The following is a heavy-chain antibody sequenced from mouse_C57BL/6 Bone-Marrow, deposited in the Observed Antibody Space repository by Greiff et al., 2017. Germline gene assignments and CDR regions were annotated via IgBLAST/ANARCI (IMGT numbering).Heavy chain of an antibody. D-gene: IGHD1-2*01. Sequence: QVQLQQSGAELARPGASVKLSCKASGYTFTSYGISWVKQRTGQGLEWIGEIYPRSGNTYYNEKFKGKATLTADKSSSTAYMELRSLTAEDSAVYFCARSERRREYSMEYWGQGTPVTVSA. V-gene: IGHV1-81*01. CDR2: IYPRSGNT. J-gene: IGHJ4*01. CDR1: GYTFTSYG. CDR3: ARSERRREYSMEY.